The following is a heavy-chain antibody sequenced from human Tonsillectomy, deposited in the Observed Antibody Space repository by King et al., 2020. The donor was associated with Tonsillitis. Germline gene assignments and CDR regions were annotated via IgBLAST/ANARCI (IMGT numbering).Heavy chain of an antibody. CDR1: GGSISSSSYY. CDR2: IYYSGST. Sequence: QLQESGPGLVKPSETLSLTCTVSGGSISSSSYYWGWIRQPPGKGLEWIGNIYYSGSTYYNPSLKSRVTISVDTSKNQFSLMLSSVTAADTAVYYCARGTPYDSSGYYYDDQGSFDIWGQGTMVTASS. V-gene: IGHV4-39*01. D-gene: IGHD3-22*01. J-gene: IGHJ3*02. CDR3: ARGTPYDSSGYYYDDQGSFDI.